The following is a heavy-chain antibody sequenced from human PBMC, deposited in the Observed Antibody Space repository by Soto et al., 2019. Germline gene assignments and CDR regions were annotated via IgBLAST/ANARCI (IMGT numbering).Heavy chain of an antibody. D-gene: IGHD1-26*01. CDR2: VRSDGDTT. Sequence: EVQVLESGGGLVQPGGSLRLSCAASGFTFSRYGMNWVRQAPGKGLEWVSGVRSDGDTTYNADSVKGRFTVSRDNFRNTVDLQMNNLRVEDTAVYYCEKGKGVGATPDGANCWGQGTLVTVSP. J-gene: IGHJ4*02. CDR3: EKGKGVGATPDGANC. V-gene: IGHV3-23*01. CDR1: GFTFSRYG.